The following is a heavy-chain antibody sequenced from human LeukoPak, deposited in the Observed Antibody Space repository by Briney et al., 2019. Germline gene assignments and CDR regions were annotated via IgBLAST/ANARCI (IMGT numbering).Heavy chain of an antibody. D-gene: IGHD3-16*02. CDR2: IYTSGST. J-gene: IGHJ4*02. CDR1: GGSISSGSYY. CDR3: ARGRYDYVWGSYRFDY. Sequence: PSQTLSLTCTVSGGSISSGSYYWSWTRQPAGKGLDCTGLIYTSGSTNYNPSLKSRVTISVDTSKNQFSLKLSSVNAADTAVYYCARGRYDYVWGSYRFDYWGQGTLVTVSS. V-gene: IGHV4-61*02.